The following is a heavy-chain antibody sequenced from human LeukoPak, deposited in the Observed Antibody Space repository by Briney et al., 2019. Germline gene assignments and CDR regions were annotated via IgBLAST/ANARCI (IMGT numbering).Heavy chain of an antibody. D-gene: IGHD5-18*01. CDR2: MYNSVTTNYNPSI. V-gene: IGHV4-61*02. CDR3: ARDGGYKRFEP. CDR1: GGSINSVDYY. J-gene: IGHJ5*02. Sequence: PSETLSLTCTVSGGSINSVDYYWSWIRQPAGMGLEWIGRMYNSVTTNYNPSINYNPSLKSRATISVDTSKNQFSLNLTSVTAADTAVYYCARDGGYKRFEPWGQGTLVTVSS.